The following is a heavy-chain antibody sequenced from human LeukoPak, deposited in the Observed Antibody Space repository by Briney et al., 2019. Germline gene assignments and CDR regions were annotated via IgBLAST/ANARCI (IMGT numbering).Heavy chain of an antibody. Sequence: GGSLRLSCAASGFTFSSYAMHWVRQAPGKGLEWVAVISYDGSNNYYADSVKGRFTISRDNSKNPLYLQMNSLRAEDTAVYYCARAPWWSPYYMDVWGKGTTVTVSS. D-gene: IGHD2-8*02. CDR3: ARAPWWSPYYMDV. V-gene: IGHV3-30*04. J-gene: IGHJ6*03. CDR1: GFTFSSYA. CDR2: ISYDGSNN.